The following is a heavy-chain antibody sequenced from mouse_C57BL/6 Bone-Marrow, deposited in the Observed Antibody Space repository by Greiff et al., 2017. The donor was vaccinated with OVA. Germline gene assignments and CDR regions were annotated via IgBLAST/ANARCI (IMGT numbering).Heavy chain of an antibody. CDR2: IYPRSGNT. V-gene: IGHV1-81*01. D-gene: IGHD4-1*01. CDR3: AREDWDRGY. Sequence: QVQLQQSGAELARPGASVKLSCKASGYTFTSYGISWVKQRTGQGLEWIGEIYPRSGNTYYNEKFKGKATLTADKSSSTAYMELRSLTSEDSAVYFCAREDWDRGYWGQGTTLTVSS. CDR1: GYTFTSYG. J-gene: IGHJ2*01.